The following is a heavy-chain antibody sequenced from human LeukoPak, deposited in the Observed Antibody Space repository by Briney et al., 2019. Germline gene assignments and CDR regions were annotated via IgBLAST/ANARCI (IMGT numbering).Heavy chain of an antibody. CDR3: AKDRRQQLYHFDY. CDR1: GFTFSSYA. D-gene: IGHD6-13*01. Sequence: AGGSLRLSCAASGFTFSSYAMSWVRQAPGKGLEWVSAISGSGGSTYYADSVKGRFTISRDNSKNTLYLQMNSLRAEDTAVYYCAKDRRQQLYHFDYWGQGTLVTVSS. CDR2: ISGSGGST. J-gene: IGHJ4*02. V-gene: IGHV3-23*01.